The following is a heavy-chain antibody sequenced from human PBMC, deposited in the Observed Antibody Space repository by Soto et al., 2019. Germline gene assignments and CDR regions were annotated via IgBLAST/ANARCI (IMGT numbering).Heavy chain of an antibody. J-gene: IGHJ3*02. Sequence: WQTLSLTCTVSGSSMSSYYWSWIRQPPGNGLEWIGYIYYSGSTNYNPSLKSRVTISVDTSKNQFSLKLSSVTAADTAVYYCARLLYCSSTSCYGVADAFDIWGQGTMVTVSS. D-gene: IGHD2-2*01. CDR1: GSSMSSYY. CDR2: IYYSGST. V-gene: IGHV4-59*01. CDR3: ARLLYCSSTSCYGVADAFDI.